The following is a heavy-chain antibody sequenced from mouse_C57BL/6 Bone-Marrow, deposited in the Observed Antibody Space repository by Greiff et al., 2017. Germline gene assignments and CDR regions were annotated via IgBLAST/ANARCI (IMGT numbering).Heavy chain of an antibody. J-gene: IGHJ2*01. CDR2: IDPSASYT. D-gene: IGHD1-2*01. CDR3: AREGYYYGYYFDY. Sequence: VQLQQPGAELVKPGASVKLSCTASGYTFTSYWMQWVNQRPGQGLEWIGEIDPSASYTNYNQKFKGKATLTVDTSSSTAYMQLSSLTSEDSAVYYCAREGYYYGYYFDYWGQGTTLTVSS. V-gene: IGHV1-50*01. CDR1: GYTFTSYW.